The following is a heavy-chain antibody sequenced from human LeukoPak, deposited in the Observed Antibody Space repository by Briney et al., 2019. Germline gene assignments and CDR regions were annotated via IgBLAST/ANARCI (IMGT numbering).Heavy chain of an antibody. J-gene: IGHJ4*02. CDR2: ISSSSSLI. V-gene: IGHV3-48*02. CDR1: GFTFSNYG. CDR3: ARDEEESALLLWFGELSFYFDY. Sequence: GGSLRLSCAASGFTFSNYGMNWVRQAPGKGLEWISYISSSSSLIYYADSVKGRFTISRDNAKNSLYLQMNSLRDEDTAVYYCARDEEESALLLWFGELSFYFDYWGQGTLVTVSS. D-gene: IGHD3-10*01.